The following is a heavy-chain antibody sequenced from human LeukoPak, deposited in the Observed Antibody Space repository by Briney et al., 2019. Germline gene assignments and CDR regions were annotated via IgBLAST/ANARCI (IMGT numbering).Heavy chain of an antibody. CDR1: GFTFSSYG. Sequence: GRSLRLSCAASGFTFSSYGMHWVRQAPGKGLEWVAVIWYDGSNKYYADSVKGRFTISRDNSKNTLYLQMNSLRAEDTAVYYCARGRWDYYGSGSEFDYWGQGTLVTVSS. CDR2: IWYDGSNK. V-gene: IGHV3-33*01. CDR3: ARGRWDYYGSGSEFDY. D-gene: IGHD3-10*01. J-gene: IGHJ4*02.